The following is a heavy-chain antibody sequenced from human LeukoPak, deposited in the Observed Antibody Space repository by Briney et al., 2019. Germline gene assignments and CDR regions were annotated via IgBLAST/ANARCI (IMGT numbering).Heavy chain of an antibody. V-gene: IGHV1-8*03. J-gene: IGHJ4*02. Sequence: ASVKVSCKASGYTFTSYDINWVRQATGQGLEWMGWMNPNSGNTGYAQKFQGRVTITRNTSISTAYMELSRLRSDDTAVYYCARVGATTDFDYWGQGTLVTVSS. CDR3: ARVGATTDFDY. D-gene: IGHD1-26*01. CDR1: GYTFTSYD. CDR2: MNPNSGNT.